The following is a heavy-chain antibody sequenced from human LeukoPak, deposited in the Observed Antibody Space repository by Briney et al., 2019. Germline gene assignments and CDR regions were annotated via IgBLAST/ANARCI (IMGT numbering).Heavy chain of an antibody. Sequence: GGSLRLSCAASGFTFGSYGMHWVRQAPGKGLEWVAAIWYDGSNKYYADSVKGRFTISRDNSKNTLYLQMNSLRAEDTAVYCCARGGYCSSSSCSNYDGMDVWGQGTTLTVSS. D-gene: IGHD2-2*01. V-gene: IGHV3-33*01. CDR1: GFTFGSYG. CDR3: ARGGYCSSSSCSNYDGMDV. CDR2: IWYDGSNK. J-gene: IGHJ6*02.